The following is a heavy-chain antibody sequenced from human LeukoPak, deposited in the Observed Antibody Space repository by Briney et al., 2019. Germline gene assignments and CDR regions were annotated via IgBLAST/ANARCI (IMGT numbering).Heavy chain of an antibody. CDR3: ARDGINVLRYFDWVD. J-gene: IGHJ4*02. CDR1: GGTFSSYA. Sequence: SVKVSCKASGGTFSSYAISWVRQAPGQGLEWMGGIIPNFGTANYAQKFQGRVTITADESTSTAYMELSSLRSEDTAVYYCARDGINVLRYFDWVDWGQGTLVTVSS. D-gene: IGHD3-9*01. V-gene: IGHV1-69*13. CDR2: IIPNFGTA.